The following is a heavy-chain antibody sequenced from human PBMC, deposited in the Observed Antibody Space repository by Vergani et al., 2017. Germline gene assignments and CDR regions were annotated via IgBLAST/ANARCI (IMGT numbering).Heavy chain of an antibody. CDR3: AKDTRRGGDYVSVEFDY. V-gene: IGHV3-48*01. J-gene: IGHJ4*02. D-gene: IGHD4-17*01. CDR2: ISSSSSPI. Sequence: EVQLVESGGGLVQPGGSLRLSCAASGFTFSYYSMNWVRQAPGKGLEWVSYISSSSSPINSADSVKGRFTISRDNAKNSLYLQMNSLRAEDMALYYCAKDTRRGGDYVSVEFDYWGQGTLVTVSS. CDR1: GFTFSYYS.